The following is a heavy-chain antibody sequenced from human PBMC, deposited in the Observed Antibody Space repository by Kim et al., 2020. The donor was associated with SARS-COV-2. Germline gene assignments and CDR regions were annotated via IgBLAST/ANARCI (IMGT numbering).Heavy chain of an antibody. Sequence: GGSLRLSCAASGFTFSDYYMSWIRQAPGKGLEWVSYISSSSSYTNYADSVKGRFTISRDNAKNSLYLQMNSLRAEDTAVYYCARVGYDYVWGSYRDYYYYYGMDVWGQVTTVTVPS. J-gene: IGHJ6*02. V-gene: IGHV3-11*05. D-gene: IGHD3-16*02. CDR1: GFTFSDYY. CDR2: ISSSSSYT. CDR3: ARVGYDYVWGSYRDYYYYYGMDV.